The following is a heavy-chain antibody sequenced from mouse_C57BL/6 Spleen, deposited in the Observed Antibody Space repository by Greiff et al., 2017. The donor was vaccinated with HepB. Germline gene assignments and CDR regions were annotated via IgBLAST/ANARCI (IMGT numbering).Heavy chain of an antibody. CDR2: ISSGSSTI. CDR3: ARGDGDDDYFDY. V-gene: IGHV5-17*01. Sequence: EVKVVESGGGLVKPGGSLKLSCAASGFTFSDYGMHWVRQAPEKGLEWVAYISSGSSTIYYADTVKGRFTIARDNAKNTLFLQMTSLRSEDTAMYYCARGDGDDDYFDYWGQGTTLTVSS. CDR1: GFTFSDYG. J-gene: IGHJ2*01. D-gene: IGHD2-2*01.